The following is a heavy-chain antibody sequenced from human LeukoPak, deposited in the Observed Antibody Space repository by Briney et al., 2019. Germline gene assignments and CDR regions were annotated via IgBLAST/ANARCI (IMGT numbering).Heavy chain of an antibody. D-gene: IGHD3-22*01. V-gene: IGHV3-30*02. CDR2: IRYDGSNK. CDR3: AKDATSSGYYGIFDY. Sequence: GGSLRLSCAASGFTFSSYGMHWVRQAPGKGLEWVAFIRYDGSNKYYADSVKGRFTISRDNSKNTLYLQMNSLRAEDTAVYYCAKDATSSGYYGIFDYWGQGTLVTVSS. CDR1: GFTFSSYG. J-gene: IGHJ4*02.